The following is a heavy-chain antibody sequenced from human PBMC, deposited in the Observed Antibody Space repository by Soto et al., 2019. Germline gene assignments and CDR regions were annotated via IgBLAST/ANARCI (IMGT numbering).Heavy chain of an antibody. D-gene: IGHD2-2*01. Sequence: ASVKVSCKASGYTFTTYPMHWVRQAPGQRLEWMGWINAGNGNTKHSQKFQGRVTITRDTSASTAYLELSSLRSEDTAVYYCARDPIGTAVSFDYWGQGTLVTVSS. V-gene: IGHV1-3*01. CDR3: ARDPIGTAVSFDY. CDR1: GYTFTTYP. J-gene: IGHJ4*02. CDR2: INAGNGNT.